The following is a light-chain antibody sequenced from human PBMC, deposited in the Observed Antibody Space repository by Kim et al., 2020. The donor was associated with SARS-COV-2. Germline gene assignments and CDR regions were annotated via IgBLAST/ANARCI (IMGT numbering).Light chain of an antibody. CDR2: QDS. V-gene: IGLV3-1*01. J-gene: IGLJ2*01. CDR1: KLGDKY. CDR3: QAWDSSTPHVV. Sequence: QGQTASITCSGDKLGDKYACWYQQKPGQSPVLVIYQDSKRPSGIPERFSGSNSGNTATLTISGTQAMDEADYYCQAWDSSTPHVVFGGGTQLTVL.